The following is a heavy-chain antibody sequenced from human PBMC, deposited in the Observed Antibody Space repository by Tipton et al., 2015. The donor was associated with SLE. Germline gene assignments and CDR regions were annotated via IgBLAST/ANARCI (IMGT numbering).Heavy chain of an antibody. CDR3: ASAPSDFWSGYYAFDI. CDR2: VYYTGNT. Sequence: TLSLTCTVSGGSISSYYWSWIRQSPGKGMEWIGYVYYTGNTNYNPSLKSRVTISIDASKKQFSLKLTSVTAADTARYYCASAPSDFWSGYYAFDIWGQGTVVTVSS. D-gene: IGHD3-3*01. J-gene: IGHJ3*02. V-gene: IGHV4-59*01. CDR1: GGSISSYY.